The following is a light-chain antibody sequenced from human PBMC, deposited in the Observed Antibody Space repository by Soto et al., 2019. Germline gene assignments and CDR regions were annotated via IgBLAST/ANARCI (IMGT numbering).Light chain of an antibody. J-gene: IGKJ1*01. CDR3: QQEGSTPRT. V-gene: IGKV3-20*01. CDR2: GAS. Sequence: EIVLTQSPGTLSLSPGERATLSCRASQSVSSSNLAWYQQKPGQAPRLLIYGASSRATGIPDRFSGSGSGTDLTVTMSRLESGDFAVYYCQQEGSTPRTFGQGTKVEIK. CDR1: QSVSSSN.